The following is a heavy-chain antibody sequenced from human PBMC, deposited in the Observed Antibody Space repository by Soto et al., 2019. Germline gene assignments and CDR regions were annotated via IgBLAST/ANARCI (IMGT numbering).Heavy chain of an antibody. J-gene: IGHJ4*02. CDR1: GGSISSSSYY. V-gene: IGHV4-39*01. D-gene: IGHD6-13*01. CDR2: IYYSGST. Sequence: SETLSLTCTVSGGSISSSSYYWGWIRQPPGKGLEWIGSIYYSGSTYYNPSLKSRVTISVDTSKNQFSLKLSSVTAADTAVYYCAITNKVAATGTVLDSWGQGTLVTVSS. CDR3: AITNKVAATGTVLDS.